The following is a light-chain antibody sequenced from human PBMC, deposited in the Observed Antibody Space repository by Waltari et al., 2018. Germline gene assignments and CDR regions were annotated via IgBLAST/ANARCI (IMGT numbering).Light chain of an antibody. V-gene: IGLV1-44*01. CDR1: SSNIGHNP. CDR2: YNN. CDR3: ASWDDGLNGWV. J-gene: IGLJ3*02. Sequence: QSVLPQAPSASGPPGQRVIFPCSGSSSNIGHNPVNCYQQVPGTAPKLLIFYNNERPSGVPDRLSGSKSGTSASLAISGLQSEDEADYYCASWDDGLNGWVFGGGTRLTVL.